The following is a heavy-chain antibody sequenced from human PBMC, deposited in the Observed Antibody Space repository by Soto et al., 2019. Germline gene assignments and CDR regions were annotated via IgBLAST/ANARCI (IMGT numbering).Heavy chain of an antibody. CDR3: AGTCIRTSCYVGYYGMDV. V-gene: IGHV3-11*03. CDR2: ISSSSSYT. CDR1: GFTFSDYY. D-gene: IGHD2-2*01. J-gene: IGHJ6*02. Sequence: PGGSLRLSCAASGFTFSDYYMSWIRQAPGKGLEWVSYISSSSSYTNYADSVKGRFTISRDNAKNSLYLQMNSLRAEDTAVYYCAGTCIRTSCYVGYYGMDVWGQGTTVTVSS.